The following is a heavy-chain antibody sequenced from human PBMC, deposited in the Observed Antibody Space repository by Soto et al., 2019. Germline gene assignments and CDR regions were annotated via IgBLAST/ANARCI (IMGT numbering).Heavy chain of an antibody. CDR1: GFTFSSYA. CDR2: ISYDGSNK. D-gene: IGHD6-13*01. CDR3: ARDNPRIAAAGTFDY. Sequence: GGSLRLSCAASGFTFSSYAMHSVRQAPGKGLEWVAVISYDGSNKYYADSVKGRFTISRDNSKNTLYLQMNSLRAEDTAVYYCARDNPRIAAAGTFDYWGQGTLVTVSS. V-gene: IGHV3-30-3*01. J-gene: IGHJ4*02.